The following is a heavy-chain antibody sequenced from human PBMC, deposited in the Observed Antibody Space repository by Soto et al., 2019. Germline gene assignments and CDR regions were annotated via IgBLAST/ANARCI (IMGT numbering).Heavy chain of an antibody. Sequence: PGGSLRLSCAASGFTFSSYGMHWVRQAPGKGLEWVAVISYDGSNKYYADSVKGRFTISRDNSKNTLYLQMNSLRAEDTAVYYCARGRWRYYYDSSGYYWGQGTLVTVSS. V-gene: IGHV3-30*03. D-gene: IGHD3-22*01. CDR1: GFTFSSYG. CDR2: ISYDGSNK. CDR3: ARGRWRYYYDSSGYY. J-gene: IGHJ4*02.